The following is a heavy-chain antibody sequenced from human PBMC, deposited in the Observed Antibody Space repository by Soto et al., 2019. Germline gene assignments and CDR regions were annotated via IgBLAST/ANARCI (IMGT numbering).Heavy chain of an antibody. V-gene: IGHV1-18*01. Sequence: QVQLVQSGAEVKKPGASVKVSCKASGYTFTSYGISWVRQAPGQGLEWMGWISDYNGNTNYAQKLQGRVTMSTDTSTSTAYMGLRSLRSDDTAVFYCAREGYCISTSCRHYDYYGMDVWGQGTTVTVSS. D-gene: IGHD2-2*01. J-gene: IGHJ6*02. CDR1: GYTFTSYG. CDR3: AREGYCISTSCRHYDYYGMDV. CDR2: ISDYNGNT.